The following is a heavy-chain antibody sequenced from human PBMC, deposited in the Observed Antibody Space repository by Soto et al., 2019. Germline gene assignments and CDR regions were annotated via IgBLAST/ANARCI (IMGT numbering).Heavy chain of an antibody. CDR1: GGSISSYY. CDR2: IYYSGST. Sequence: SETLSLTCTVSGGSISSYYWSWIRQPPGKGLEWIGYIYYSGSTNYNPSLKSRVTISVDTSKNQFSLKLSSVTAADTAVYYCARVGSSWTYYFDYWGQGTLVTVSS. D-gene: IGHD6-13*01. CDR3: ARVGSSWTYYFDY. V-gene: IGHV4-59*01. J-gene: IGHJ4*02.